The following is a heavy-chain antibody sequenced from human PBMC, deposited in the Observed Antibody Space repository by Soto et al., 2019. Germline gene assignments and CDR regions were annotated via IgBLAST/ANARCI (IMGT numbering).Heavy chain of an antibody. CDR1: GFTFSSYA. Sequence: EVQLLESGGGLVQPGGSLRLSCAASGFTFSSYAMTWVRQAPGKGLEWVSVISGSGGSTFYADSVKGRFTISRDNSKNTLYLQMSSLRAEDSAVYYCARGSTDSYPGSRIFDFWGRGTLVTVSS. D-gene: IGHD3-10*01. V-gene: IGHV3-23*01. J-gene: IGHJ4*02. CDR3: ARGSTDSYPGSRIFDF. CDR2: ISGSGGST.